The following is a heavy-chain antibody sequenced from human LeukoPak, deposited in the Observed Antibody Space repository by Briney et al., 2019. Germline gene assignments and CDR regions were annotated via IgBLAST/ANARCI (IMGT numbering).Heavy chain of an antibody. CDR2: VFYSGSP. Sequence: SETLSLTCTVSGDSISSSRYYWGWIRQPPGKGLEWIGSVFYSGSPYYNASLKSRVTTSVDTSKNQFSLRLSSVTATDTAMYYCARHGWDYPSGTYYTFDPWGQGTLVTVSS. CDR1: GDSISSSRYY. CDR3: ARHGWDYPSGTYYTFDP. J-gene: IGHJ5*02. V-gene: IGHV4-39*01. D-gene: IGHD3-10*01.